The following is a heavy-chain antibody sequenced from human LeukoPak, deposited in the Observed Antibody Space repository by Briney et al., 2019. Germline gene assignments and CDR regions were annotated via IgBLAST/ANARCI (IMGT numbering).Heavy chain of an antibody. CDR2: ISYDGSNK. CDR1: GFTFSSYA. Sequence: PGGSLRLSCAASGFTFSSYAMHWVRQAPGKGLEWVAVISYDGSNKYYADSVKGRFTISRDNSKNTLYLQMNSLRAEDTAVYYCARCYDFWSGPDYWGQGTLVTVSS. V-gene: IGHV3-30-3*01. D-gene: IGHD3-3*01. J-gene: IGHJ4*02. CDR3: ARCYDFWSGPDY.